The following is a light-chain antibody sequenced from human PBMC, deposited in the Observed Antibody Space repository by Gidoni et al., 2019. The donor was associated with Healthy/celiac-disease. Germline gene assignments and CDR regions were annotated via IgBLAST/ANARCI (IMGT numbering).Light chain of an antibody. CDR1: QGISSY. V-gene: IGKV1-8*01. J-gene: IGKJ4*01. CDR2: AAS. Sequence: AIRMTQSPSSLSASTGDRVTITCRASQGISSYLAWYQQKPGKAPKLLIYAASTLQSGVPSRFSGSGSGTDFTLTISCLQSEDFATYYCQQYYSYPPFFXGXTKVEIK. CDR3: QQYYSYPPF.